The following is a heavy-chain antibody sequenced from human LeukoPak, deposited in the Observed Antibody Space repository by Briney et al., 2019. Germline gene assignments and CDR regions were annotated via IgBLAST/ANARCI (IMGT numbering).Heavy chain of an antibody. CDR3: ASGSTSCLFDY. Sequence: SETLSLTCTVSGGSISSSSYYWGWIRQPPGKGLEWIGSIYYSGSTYYNPSLKSRVTISVDTSKNQFSLKLSSVTAADTAVYYCASGSTSCLFDYWGQGTLVTVSS. CDR1: GGSISSSSYY. J-gene: IGHJ4*02. D-gene: IGHD2-2*01. V-gene: IGHV4-39*01. CDR2: IYYSGST.